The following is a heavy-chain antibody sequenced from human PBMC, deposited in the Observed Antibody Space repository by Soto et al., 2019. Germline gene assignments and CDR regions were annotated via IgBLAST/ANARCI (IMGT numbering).Heavy chain of an antibody. CDR2: INHSGST. CDR1: GGSFSGYY. CDR3: ARGLGITMIVVADDAFDI. V-gene: IGHV4-34*01. Sequence: SETLSLTCAVYGGSFSGYYWSWIRQPPGKXLEWIGEINHSGSTNYNPSLKSRVTISVDTSKNQFSLKLSSVTAADTAVYYCARGLGITMIVVADDAFDIWGQGTMVTV. J-gene: IGHJ3*02. D-gene: IGHD3-22*01.